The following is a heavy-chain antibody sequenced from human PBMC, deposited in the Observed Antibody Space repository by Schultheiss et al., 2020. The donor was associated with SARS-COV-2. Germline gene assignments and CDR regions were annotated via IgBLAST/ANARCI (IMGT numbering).Heavy chain of an antibody. CDR2: ISGSGGST. CDR3: AKGAVAGDDAFDL. J-gene: IGHJ3*01. Sequence: GGSLRLSCAASGFTFSGSAMHWVRQASGKGLEWVSAISGSGGSTYYADSVKGRFTMSRDNSRNTLYLQMHILRPEDTAVYYCAKGAVAGDDAFDLWGQGTLVTVSS. V-gene: IGHV3-23*01. CDR1: GFTFSGSA. D-gene: IGHD6-19*01.